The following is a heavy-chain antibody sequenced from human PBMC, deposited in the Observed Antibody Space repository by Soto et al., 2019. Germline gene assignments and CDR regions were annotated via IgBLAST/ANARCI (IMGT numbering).Heavy chain of an antibody. V-gene: IGHV1-18*01. CDR1: GYTFTSYG. Sequence: QVQLVQSGAEVKKPGASVKVSCKASGYTFTSYGISWVRQAPGQGLEWMGWISAYNGNTNYAKKLQCRVTRTTDTSTSTAYMELRRLRSDDTAVYYCARVRWELLRDAFDIWGQGTMVTVSS. CDR3: ARVRWELLRDAFDI. D-gene: IGHD1-26*01. J-gene: IGHJ3*02. CDR2: ISAYNGNT.